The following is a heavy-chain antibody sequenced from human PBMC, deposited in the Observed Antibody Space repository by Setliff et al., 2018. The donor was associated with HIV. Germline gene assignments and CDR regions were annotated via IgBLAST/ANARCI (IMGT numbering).Heavy chain of an antibody. V-gene: IGHV3-30*02. CDR3: TRDPTPKEVWFFSGYYSDY. J-gene: IGHJ4*02. CDR1: GFTFSHHG. CDR2: IASDVSKT. D-gene: IGHD2-15*01. Sequence: LRLSCAASGFTFSHHGMHWVRQAPGKGLEWVAFIASDVSKTHIADSVKGRFTISRDNSKNTLYLQMSSLSADDTAVYYCTRDPTPKEVWFFSGYYSDYWGQGTLVTVSS.